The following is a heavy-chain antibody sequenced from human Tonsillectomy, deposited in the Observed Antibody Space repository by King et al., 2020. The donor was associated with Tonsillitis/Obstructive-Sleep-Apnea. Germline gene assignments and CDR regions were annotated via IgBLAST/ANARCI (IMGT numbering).Heavy chain of an antibody. CDR2: IYPGDSDT. CDR1: GYSFTIYW. D-gene: IGHD2-2*01. J-gene: IGHJ6*03. Sequence: VQLVQSGAEVKKPGESLKISCKGSGYSFTIYWIGWVRQMPGKGLEWMGIIYPGDSDTRYSPSFQGQVAISADKSISTAYLQWSSLKASDTAMYYCARHTVEPAAREYPYYYYMDVWGKGTTVTVSS. V-gene: IGHV5-51*01. CDR3: ARHTVEPAAREYPYYYYMDV.